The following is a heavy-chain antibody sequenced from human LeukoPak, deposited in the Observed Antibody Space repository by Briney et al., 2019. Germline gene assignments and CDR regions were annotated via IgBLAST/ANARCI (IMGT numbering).Heavy chain of an antibody. CDR3: ARGDEVTTVTTFSLFDP. CDR2: INTNTGNP. CDR1: GYTFTSYA. V-gene: IGHV7-4-1*02. J-gene: IGHJ5*02. Sequence: GASVKVSCKASGYTFTSYAMNWVRQAPGQGLEWMGWINTNTGNPTYAQGFTGRFVFSLDTSVSTAYLQISSLKAEDTAVYYCARGDEVTTVTTFSLFDPWGQGTLVTVSS. D-gene: IGHD4-11*01.